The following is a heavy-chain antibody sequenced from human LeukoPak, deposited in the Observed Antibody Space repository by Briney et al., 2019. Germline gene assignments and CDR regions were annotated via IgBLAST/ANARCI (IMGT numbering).Heavy chain of an antibody. D-gene: IGHD6-19*01. CDR3: ARDGRAVAEAFDI. CDR2: IYHSGSA. J-gene: IGHJ3*02. Sequence: SGTLSLTCAVSGGSISSSNWWSWVRQPPGKGLEWIGEIYHSGSANYNPSLKSRVTISVDKSKNQFSLKLSSVTAADTAVYYCARDGRAVAEAFDIWGQGTMVTVSS. CDR1: GGSISSSNW. V-gene: IGHV4-4*02.